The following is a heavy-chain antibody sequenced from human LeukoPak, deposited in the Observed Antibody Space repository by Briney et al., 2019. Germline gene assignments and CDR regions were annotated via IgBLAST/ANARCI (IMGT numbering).Heavy chain of an antibody. D-gene: IGHD3-16*02. CDR3: AKCRDYDYVWGSYRYLDAFDI. CDR1: GFTFSSYA. V-gene: IGHV3-23*01. J-gene: IGHJ3*02. Sequence: HPGGSLRLSCAASGFTFSSYAMSWVRQAPGKGLEWVSAISGSGGSTYYADSVKGRFTISRDNSKNTLYLQMNSLRAEDTAVYYCAKCRDYDYVWGSYRYLDAFDIWGQGTMVTVSS. CDR2: ISGSGGST.